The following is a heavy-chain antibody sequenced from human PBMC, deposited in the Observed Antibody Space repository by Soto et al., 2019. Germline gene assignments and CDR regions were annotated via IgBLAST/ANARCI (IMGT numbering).Heavy chain of an antibody. J-gene: IGHJ4*02. D-gene: IGHD2-15*01. Sequence: LSLTCTVSGGSISSGGYYWTWIRQHPGKGLEWIGYIYDSGNTYYNPSLKSRVTISVDTTLNQFSLKLSSVTAADTAVYYCARDDGGKTDYWGQGTLVTVSS. CDR2: IYDSGNT. CDR3: ARDDGGKTDY. CDR1: GGSISSGGYY. V-gene: IGHV4-31*03.